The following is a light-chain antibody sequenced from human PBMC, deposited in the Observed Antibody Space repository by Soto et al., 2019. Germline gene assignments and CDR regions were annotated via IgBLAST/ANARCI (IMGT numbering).Light chain of an antibody. V-gene: IGLV3-21*02. CDR1: NIGDKG. CDR2: DDS. Sequence: SYELTQPPSVSVAPGQTARMTCGGNNIGDKGVHWYQQKPGQAPVLVVFDDSDRPSGIPERFSGSNSGDTATLTISGVEAGDEADYFCQVWDRSSEHYVFGTGTKVTVL. CDR3: QVWDRSSEHYV. J-gene: IGLJ1*01.